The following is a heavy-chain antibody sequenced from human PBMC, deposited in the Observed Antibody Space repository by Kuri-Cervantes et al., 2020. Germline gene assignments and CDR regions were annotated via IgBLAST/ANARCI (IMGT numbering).Heavy chain of an antibody. J-gene: IGHJ4*02. V-gene: IGHV2-70*12. CDR2: IDWDDDK. D-gene: IGHD6-19*01. CDR1: GFSLSTSGMC. Sequence: SGPTLVKPTQTLTLTCTFSGFSLSTSGMCVSWVRQPPGKALEWLARIDWDDDKFYSTSLKTRLTISKDTSKNQVVLTMTNMDPVDTATYYCAHSGGGQYSSSYPAGIAVAGGECYFDYWGQGTLVTVSS. CDR3: AHSGGGQYSSSYPAGIAVAGGECYFDY.